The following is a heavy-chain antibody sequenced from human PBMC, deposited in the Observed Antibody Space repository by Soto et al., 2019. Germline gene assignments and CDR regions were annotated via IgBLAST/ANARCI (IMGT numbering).Heavy chain of an antibody. D-gene: IGHD1-26*01. CDR1: GGSISSHY. CDR2: IYYRGST. V-gene: IGHV4-59*11. CDR3: ARDGREASGMDV. J-gene: IGHJ6*02. Sequence: VQLQESGPGLVMPSETLSLTCTVSGGSISSHYWSWVRQAPGQGLEWIGHIYYRGSTKYNPALKSRGTISVDTSKNQFSLKLNSVSTADTAVYYCARDGREASGMDVWGQGTNATVSS.